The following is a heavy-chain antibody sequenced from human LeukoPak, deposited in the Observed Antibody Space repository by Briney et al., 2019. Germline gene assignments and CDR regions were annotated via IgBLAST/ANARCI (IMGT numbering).Heavy chain of an antibody. J-gene: IGHJ4*02. V-gene: IGHV3-74*01. CDR1: GFTFSSYW. Sequence: GGSLRLSCAASGFTFSSYWMHWVRHAPGKGLVWVSRINSDGSSTSYADSVKGRFTISRDNSKNTLYLQMNSLRAEDTAVYYCARGSHHPGAQGGDYWGQGTLVTVSS. CDR3: ARGSHHPGAQGGDY. D-gene: IGHD1-14*01. CDR2: INSDGSST.